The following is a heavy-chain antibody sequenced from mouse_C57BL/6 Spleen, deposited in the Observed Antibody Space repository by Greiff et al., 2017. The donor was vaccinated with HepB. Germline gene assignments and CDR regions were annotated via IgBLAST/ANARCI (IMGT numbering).Heavy chain of an antibody. Sequence: VMLVESGAELVRPGTSVKMSCKASGYTFTNYWIGWAKQRPGHGLEWIGDIYPGGGYTNYNEKFKGKATLTADKSSSTAYMQVSSLTSEDSAVYYCARGVYGYFDVWGTGTTVTVSS. D-gene: IGHD1-1*01. J-gene: IGHJ1*03. CDR3: ARGVYGYFDV. CDR1: GYTFTNYW. V-gene: IGHV1-63*01. CDR2: IYPGGGYT.